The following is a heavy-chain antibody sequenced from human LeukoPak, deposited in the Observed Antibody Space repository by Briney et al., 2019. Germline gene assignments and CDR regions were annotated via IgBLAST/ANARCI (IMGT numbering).Heavy chain of an antibody. CDR2: IKQDGSEK. CDR1: GFTFSSYG. D-gene: IGHD6-13*01. V-gene: IGHV3-7*01. Sequence: GGSLRLSCAASGFTFSSYGMHWVRQAPGKGLEWVANIKQDGSEKYYVDSVKGRFTISRDNAKNSLYLQMNSLRAEDTAVYYCARDGGSSWLGGHPYYFDYWGQGTLVTVSS. J-gene: IGHJ4*02. CDR3: ARDGGSSWLGGHPYYFDY.